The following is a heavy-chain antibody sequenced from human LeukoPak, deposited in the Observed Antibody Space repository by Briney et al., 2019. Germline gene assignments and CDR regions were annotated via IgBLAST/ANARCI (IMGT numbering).Heavy chain of an antibody. Sequence: GGSLRLSCAASGFTFSSYSMNWVRQAPGKGLEWVSYISSSSSTIYYADSVKGRFTISRDNAKNSLYLQMNSLRAEDTAVYYCAKDTYYDSSGLFDYWGQGTLVTVSS. CDR2: ISSSSSTI. V-gene: IGHV3-48*04. J-gene: IGHJ4*02. CDR3: AKDTYYDSSGLFDY. CDR1: GFTFSSYS. D-gene: IGHD3-22*01.